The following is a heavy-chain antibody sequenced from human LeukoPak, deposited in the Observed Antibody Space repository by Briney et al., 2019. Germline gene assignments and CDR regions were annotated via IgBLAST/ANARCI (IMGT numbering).Heavy chain of an antibody. CDR3: ASEIVVVPAAMWGAGTNRFDP. Sequence: SETLSLTCTVSGGSISSSSYYWGWIRQPPGKGLEWIGSIYYSGSTYYNPSLKSRVTISVDTSKNQFSLKLSSVTAADTAVYHCASEIVVVPAAMWGAGTNRFDPWGQGTLVTVSS. D-gene: IGHD2-2*01. J-gene: IGHJ5*02. V-gene: IGHV4-39*01. CDR1: GGSISSSSYY. CDR2: IYYSGST.